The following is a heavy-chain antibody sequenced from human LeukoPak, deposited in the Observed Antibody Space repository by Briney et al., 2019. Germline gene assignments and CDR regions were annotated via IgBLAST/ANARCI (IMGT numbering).Heavy chain of an antibody. D-gene: IGHD3-10*02. Sequence: GGSLRLSCAASGFTFSSYNMNWVRQAPGKGLEWVSSISSSGSYIYYADSMKGRFTISRDNAKNSLYLQMNGLRAEDTAVYYCARDGYYVHWGQGTLVTVSS. V-gene: IGHV3-21*01. CDR3: ARDGYYVH. CDR1: GFTFSSYN. J-gene: IGHJ4*02. CDR2: ISSSGSYI.